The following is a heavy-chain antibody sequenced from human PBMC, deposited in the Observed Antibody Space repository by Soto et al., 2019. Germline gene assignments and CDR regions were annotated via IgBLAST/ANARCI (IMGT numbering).Heavy chain of an antibody. V-gene: IGHV3-66*01. CDR2: LYSGGST. Sequence: PGGSLRLSCAASGFTVSSNSMSWVRQAPGKGLEWVSVLYSGGSTYYADSVKGRFTISRDNSKNTLYLQMNSLRAEDTAVYYCARDRCSGGSCYSDYWGQGTLVTVSS. CDR3: ARDRCSGGSCYSDY. D-gene: IGHD2-15*01. CDR1: GFTVSSNS. J-gene: IGHJ4*02.